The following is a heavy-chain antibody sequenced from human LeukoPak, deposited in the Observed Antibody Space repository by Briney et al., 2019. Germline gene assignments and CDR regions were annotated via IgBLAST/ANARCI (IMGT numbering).Heavy chain of an antibody. CDR2: INHSGST. J-gene: IGHJ5*02. D-gene: IGHD5-12*01. CDR1: GGSFSGYY. V-gene: IGHV4-34*01. CDR3: ARKIVAGSLDP. Sequence: KTSETLSLTCAVYGGSFSGYYWSWIRQPPGKGLEWTGEINHSGSTNYNPSLKSRVTISVDTSKNQFSLKLSSVTAADTAVYYCARKIVAGSLDPWGQGTLVTVSS.